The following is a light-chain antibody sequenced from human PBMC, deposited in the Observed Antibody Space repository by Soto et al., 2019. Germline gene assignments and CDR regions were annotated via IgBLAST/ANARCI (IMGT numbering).Light chain of an antibody. Sequence: QSALTQPASVSGSPGQSITISCTGTSSDVGTYNLVSWYQQHPGKAPKLMIYEGSKRPSGVSNRFSGSKSGNTASLTISIHHEDDDAYYCYCSYGGRSTYVFGTGTKVTVL. CDR2: EGS. J-gene: IGLJ1*01. V-gene: IGLV2-23*01. CDR3: CSYGGRSTYV. CDR1: SSDVGTYNL.